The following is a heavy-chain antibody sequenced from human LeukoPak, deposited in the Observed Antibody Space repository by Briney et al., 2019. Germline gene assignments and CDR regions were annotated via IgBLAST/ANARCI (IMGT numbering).Heavy chain of an antibody. J-gene: IGHJ4*02. D-gene: IGHD3-9*01. CDR1: GGSIGTYY. V-gene: IGHV4-4*09. CDR3: ARLRGFYDILTGYTRPVDY. CDR2: IYVTGT. Sequence: SGPTLVKPSETLSLTCTVSGGSIGTYYWSWIRQSPGKGLEWIGYIYVTGTRYNPYLQSRVTISVDRSRNQFSLRLSSVTAADTAVYYCARLRGFYDILTGYTRPVDYWGQGTLVTVSS.